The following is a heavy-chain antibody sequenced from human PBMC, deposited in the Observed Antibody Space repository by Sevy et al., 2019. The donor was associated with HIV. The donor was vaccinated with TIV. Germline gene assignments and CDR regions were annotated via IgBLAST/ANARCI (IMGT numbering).Heavy chain of an antibody. D-gene: IGHD6-13*01. CDR2: IKEDGSET. J-gene: IGHJ4*02. CDR1: GFTFGDYW. V-gene: IGHV3-7*01. Sequence: GGSLRLSCTASGFTFGDYWMNWVRQAPGKGLEWVGNIKEDGSETYYVDSVKGRFTISRDNAKNSLYLQMNSLRAEDTAVYYCAKGVDSWGQETLVTVLL. CDR3: AKGVDS.